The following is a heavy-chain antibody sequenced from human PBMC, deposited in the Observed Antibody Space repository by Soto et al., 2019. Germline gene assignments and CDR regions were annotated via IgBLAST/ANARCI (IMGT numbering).Heavy chain of an antibody. V-gene: IGHV1-24*01. CDR2: FDPEDGET. CDR1: GDSFNDYY. D-gene: IGHD6-13*01. Sequence: ASVKVSCKTSGDSFNDYYIHWVRQAPGQGLEWMGGFDPEDGETIYAQKFQGRVTMTEDTSTDTAYMELSSLRSEDTAVYYCATDPAAAGYYYYGMDVWGQGTTVTVS. J-gene: IGHJ6*02. CDR3: ATDPAAAGYYYYGMDV.